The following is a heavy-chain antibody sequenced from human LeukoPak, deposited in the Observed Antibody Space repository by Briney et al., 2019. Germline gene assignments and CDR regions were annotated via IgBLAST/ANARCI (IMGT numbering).Heavy chain of an antibody. CDR2: IRYDGSNK. D-gene: IGHD5-18*01. Sequence: GGSLRLSCAASGFTFSDYYMSWIRQAPGKGLEWVAFIRYDGSNKYYADSVKGRFTTSRDNSKNTLYLQMNSLRAEDTAVYYCAKDLGTAMVTGDFDYWGQGTLVTVSS. CDR3: AKDLGTAMVTGDFDY. CDR1: GFTFSDYY. V-gene: IGHV3-30*02. J-gene: IGHJ4*02.